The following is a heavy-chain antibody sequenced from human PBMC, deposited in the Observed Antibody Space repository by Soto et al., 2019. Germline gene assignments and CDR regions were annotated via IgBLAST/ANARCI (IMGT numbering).Heavy chain of an antibody. Sequence: QVQLVQSGAEVQKPGSSVKVSCKASGGTFSSYAISWVRQAPGQGLEWMGGIIPIFGTANYAQKFQGRVTITADESTSTAYMELSSLRSEDTAVYYCAFQGHGSGSVFRWFDPWGQGTLVTVSS. V-gene: IGHV1-69*01. J-gene: IGHJ5*02. CDR2: IIPIFGTA. CDR1: GGTFSSYA. CDR3: AFQGHGSGSVFRWFDP. D-gene: IGHD3-10*01.